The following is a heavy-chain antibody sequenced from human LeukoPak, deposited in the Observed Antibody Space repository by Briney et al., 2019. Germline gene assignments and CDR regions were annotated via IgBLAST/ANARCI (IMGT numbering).Heavy chain of an antibody. Sequence: SGGSLRLSCAASGFTFTSYEMNWVRQAPGKGREGISYIYNDECPTYYADSVKARFTITRHNAKSSLYLQMDSLTVEDTAVYYCARDLIGWSLDPWGQGTLVTVSS. D-gene: IGHD2-2*03. CDR1: GFTFTSYE. CDR3: ARDLIGWSLDP. V-gene: IGHV3-48*03. J-gene: IGHJ5*02. CDR2: IYNDECPT.